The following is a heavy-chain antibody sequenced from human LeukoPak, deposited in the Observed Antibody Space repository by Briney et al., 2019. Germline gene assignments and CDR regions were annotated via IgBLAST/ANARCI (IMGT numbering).Heavy chain of an antibody. D-gene: IGHD2-15*01. CDR1: GGTFSSYA. J-gene: IGHJ6*03. Sequence: GASVKVSCKASGGTFSSYAISWVRQAPGQGLEWMGGIIPIFGTANYAQKFQGRVTITTDGSTSTAYMELSSLRSEDTAVYYCARGYCSGGSCYSRYYYYYMDVWGKGTTVTVSS. V-gene: IGHV1-69*05. CDR3: ARGYCSGGSCYSRYYYYYMDV. CDR2: IIPIFGTA.